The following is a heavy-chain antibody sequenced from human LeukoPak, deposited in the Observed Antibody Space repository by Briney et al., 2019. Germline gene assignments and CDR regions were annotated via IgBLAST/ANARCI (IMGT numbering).Heavy chain of an antibody. CDR2: IIPIFGTA. CDR1: GGTFSSYA. Sequence: SVKVSCKASGGTFSSYAISWVRQAPGQGLEWMGGIIPIFGTANYAQKFQCRVTITADESTSTAYMELSSLRSEDTAVYYCARDQGYCSSTSCSYDWFDPWGQGTLVTVSS. D-gene: IGHD2-2*01. V-gene: IGHV1-69*13. J-gene: IGHJ5*02. CDR3: ARDQGYCSSTSCSYDWFDP.